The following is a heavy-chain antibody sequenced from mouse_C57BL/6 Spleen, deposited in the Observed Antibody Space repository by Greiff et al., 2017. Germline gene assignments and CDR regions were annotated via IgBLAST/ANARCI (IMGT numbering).Heavy chain of an antibody. CDR2: ISSGGDYI. J-gene: IGHJ1*03. CDR3: TRGESDYYGSSSYWYFDV. Sequence: EVKLVESGEGLVKPGGSLKLSCAASGFTFSSYAMSWVRQTPEKRLEWVAYISSGGDYIYYADTVKGRFTISRDNARNTLYLQMSSLKSEDTAMYYCTRGESDYYGSSSYWYFDVWGTGTTVTVSS. CDR1: GFTFSSYA. D-gene: IGHD1-1*01. V-gene: IGHV5-9-1*02.